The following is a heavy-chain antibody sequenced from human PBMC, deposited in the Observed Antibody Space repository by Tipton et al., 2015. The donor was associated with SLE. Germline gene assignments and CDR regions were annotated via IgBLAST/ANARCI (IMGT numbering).Heavy chain of an antibody. D-gene: IGHD3-22*01. CDR3: ARDGLDYYESSGSFDY. CDR1: GGFLSDYF. V-gene: IGHV4-39*07. J-gene: IGHJ4*02. Sequence: TLSLTCDVYGGFLSDYFWSWIRQPPGKGLEWIGSMYYSGAAYYNPSLKSRVTISLDTSKNQFSLKLNSVTAADTAVYYCARDGLDYYESSGSFDYWGQGTLVTVSS. CDR2: MYYSGAA.